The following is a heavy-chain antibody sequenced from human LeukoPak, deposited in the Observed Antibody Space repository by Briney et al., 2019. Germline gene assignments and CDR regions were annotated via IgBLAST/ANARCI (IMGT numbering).Heavy chain of an antibody. J-gene: IGHJ5*02. Sequence: SVKVSCKASGGTFSSYAISWVRQAPGQGLEWMGGIIPIFGTANYAQKFQGRVTITADESTSTAYMELSSLRSEDTAVYYCTQFQLLYNWFDPWGQGTLVTVSS. V-gene: IGHV1-69*13. CDR3: TQFQLLYNWFDP. CDR2: IIPIFGTA. D-gene: IGHD2-2*01. CDR1: GGTFSSYA.